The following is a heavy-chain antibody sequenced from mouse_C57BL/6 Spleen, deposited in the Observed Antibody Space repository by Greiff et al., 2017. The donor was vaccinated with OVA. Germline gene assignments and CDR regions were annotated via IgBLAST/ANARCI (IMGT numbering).Heavy chain of an antibody. Sequence: DVMLVESEGGLVQPGSSMKLSCTASGFTFSDYYMAWVRPVPEKGLEWVANINYDGSSTYYLDSLKSRFIISRDNAKNILYLQMSSLKSEDTATYYCARGGLYDGYFGGFAYWGQGTLVTVSA. D-gene: IGHD2-3*01. CDR3: ARGGLYDGYFGGFAY. J-gene: IGHJ3*01. CDR2: INYDGSST. CDR1: GFTFSDYY. V-gene: IGHV5-16*01.